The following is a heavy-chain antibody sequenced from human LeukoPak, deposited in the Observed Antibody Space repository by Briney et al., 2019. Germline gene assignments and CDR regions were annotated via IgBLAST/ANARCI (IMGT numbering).Heavy chain of an antibody. J-gene: IGHJ4*02. D-gene: IGHD3-10*01. V-gene: IGHV1-18*01. CDR3: ARDHYGSGSPVY. CDR2: ISAYNGNT. CDR1: GYTFTSYG. Sequence: ASAKVSCKASGYTFTSYGITWVRQAPGQGLEWMGWISAYNGNTNYAQKLQGRVTMTTDTSTSTAYMELRSLRSDDTAVYYCARDHYGSGSPVYWGQGTLVTVSS.